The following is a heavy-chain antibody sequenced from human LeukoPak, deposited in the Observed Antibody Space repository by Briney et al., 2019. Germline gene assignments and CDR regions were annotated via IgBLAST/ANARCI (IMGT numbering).Heavy chain of an antibody. V-gene: IGHV4-59*08. J-gene: IGHJ3*02. CDR2: IYYSGST. Sequence: PSETLSLTCTVSGGSISSYYWSWIRQPPGKGLEWIGYIYYSGSTNYNPSLKSRVTISVDTSKNQFSLKLSSVTAADTAVYYCARLKYSGSYYHAFDIWGQGTMVTVSS. D-gene: IGHD1-26*01. CDR1: GGSISSYY. CDR3: ARLKYSGSYYHAFDI.